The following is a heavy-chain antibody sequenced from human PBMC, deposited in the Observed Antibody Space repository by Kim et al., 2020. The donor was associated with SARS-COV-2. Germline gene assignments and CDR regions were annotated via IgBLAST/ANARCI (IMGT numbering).Heavy chain of an antibody. V-gene: IGHV3-72*01. CDR1: GFILSDYY. D-gene: IGHD1-1*01. CDR3: ARPGRQRQHFSYDA. Sequence: GGSLRLSCAASGFILSDYYMDWVRQVPGKGLEWVGRSRDKRYNYTTEYAASVKGRFTISVDESRKVVFLQMNTLKIADTAVYYCARPGRQRQHFSYDAWG. CDR2: SRDKRYNYTT. J-gene: IGHJ5*01.